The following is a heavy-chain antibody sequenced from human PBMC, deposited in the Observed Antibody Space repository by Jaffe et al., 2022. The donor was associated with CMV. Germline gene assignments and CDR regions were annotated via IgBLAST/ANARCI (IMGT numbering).Heavy chain of an antibody. CDR3: ARGDYDSSGYYYLDY. J-gene: IGHJ4*02. V-gene: IGHV3-7*01. CDR2: IKQDGSEK. Sequence: EVQLVESGGGLVQPGGSLRLSCAASGFTFSSYWMSWVRQAPGKGLEWVANIKQDGSEKYYVDSVKGRFTISRDNAKNSLYLQMNSLRAEDTAVYYCARGDYDSSGYYYLDYWGQGTLVTVSS. D-gene: IGHD3-22*01. CDR1: GFTFSSYW.